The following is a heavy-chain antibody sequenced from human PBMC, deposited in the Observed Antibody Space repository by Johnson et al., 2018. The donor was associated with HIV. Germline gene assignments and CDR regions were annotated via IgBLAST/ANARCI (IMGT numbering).Heavy chain of an antibody. J-gene: IGHJ3*02. CDR2: ISYDGSNK. CDR1: GFTFSSYG. V-gene: IGHV3-30*03. CDR3: AGGFYYGSGSYHGAFDI. D-gene: IGHD3-10*01. Sequence: VQLVESGGGVVQPGRSLRLSCAASGFTFSSYGMHWVRQAPGKGLEWVAVISYDGSNKYYADSVKGRLTISRDNAKNSLYLQMNSLSAEDTAVYYCAGGFYYGSGSYHGAFDIWGQGTMVTVSS.